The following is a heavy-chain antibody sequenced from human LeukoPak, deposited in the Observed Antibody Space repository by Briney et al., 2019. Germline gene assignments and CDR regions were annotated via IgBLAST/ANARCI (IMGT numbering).Heavy chain of an antibody. CDR3: ASYSGRLRYFDWSVRNPGFDI. V-gene: IGHV1-69*04. D-gene: IGHD3-9*01. Sequence: ASVKVSCKASGGTFSSYAISWVRQAPGQGLEWMGRIIPILGIANYAQKFQGRVTITADKSTSTAYMELSSLRSEDTAVYYCASYSGRLRYFDWSVRNPGFDIWGQGTMVTVSS. CDR1: GGTFSSYA. CDR2: IIPILGIA. J-gene: IGHJ3*02.